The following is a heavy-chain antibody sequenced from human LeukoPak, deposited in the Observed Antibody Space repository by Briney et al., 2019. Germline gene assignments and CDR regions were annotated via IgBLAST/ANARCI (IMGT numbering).Heavy chain of an antibody. D-gene: IGHD3-3*01. Sequence: PGGSLRLSCVASGFTFSSYAMSWVRQAPGKGLEWVSYISTSGSTIYYADSVKGRFTISRDNAKNSLYLQMNSLRAEDTAVYYCARVGSGYYPRSGYYYYGMDVWGQGTTVTVS. CDR2: ISTSGSTI. V-gene: IGHV3-48*03. CDR3: ARVGSGYYPRSGYYYYGMDV. CDR1: GFTFSSYA. J-gene: IGHJ6*02.